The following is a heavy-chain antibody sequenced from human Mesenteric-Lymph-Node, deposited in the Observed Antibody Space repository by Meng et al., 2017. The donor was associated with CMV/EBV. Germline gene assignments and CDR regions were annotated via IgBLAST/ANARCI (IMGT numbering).Heavy chain of an antibody. D-gene: IGHD7-27*01. CDR3: AKDLPGTYYFDF. Sequence: GESLKISCAASGFTFSSYWMSWVRQAPGKGLEWVANIKQDGSEKYYVDSVKGRFTISRGSAKNSLCLHMNSLRAEDTAVYYCAKDLPGTYYFDFWGQGTLVTVSS. J-gene: IGHJ4*02. CDR2: IKQDGSEK. CDR1: GFTFSSYW. V-gene: IGHV3-7*01.